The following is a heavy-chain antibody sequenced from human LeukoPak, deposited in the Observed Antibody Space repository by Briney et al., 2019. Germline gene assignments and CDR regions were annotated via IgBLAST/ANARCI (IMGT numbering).Heavy chain of an antibody. J-gene: IGHJ4*02. D-gene: IGHD6-25*01. V-gene: IGHV4-39*07. CDR2: IYYSGST. CDR1: GGSISSSSYY. Sequence: SETLSLTCTVSGGSISSSSYYWGWIRQPPGKGLEWIGSIYYSGSTYYNPSLKSRVTISVDTSKNQFSLKLSSVTAADTAVYYCAGDPYGYPFDYWGQGTLVTVSS. CDR3: AGDPYGYPFDY.